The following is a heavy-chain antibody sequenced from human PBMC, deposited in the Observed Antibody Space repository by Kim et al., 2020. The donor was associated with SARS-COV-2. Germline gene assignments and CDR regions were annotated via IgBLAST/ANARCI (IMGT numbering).Heavy chain of an antibody. J-gene: IGHJ4*01. CDR1: GFTFSDYY. CDR2: ISFSGTTI. Sequence: GGSLRLSCAASGFTFSDYYMAWIRQAPGKGLEWVSYISFSGTTISYADSLRGRFTISRDTAERSVYLQIHNLTVEDTAVYYCVRGAHRHIGGRDLDYWG. D-gene: IGHD2-15*01. V-gene: IGHV3-11*01. CDR3: VRGAHRHIGGRDLDY.